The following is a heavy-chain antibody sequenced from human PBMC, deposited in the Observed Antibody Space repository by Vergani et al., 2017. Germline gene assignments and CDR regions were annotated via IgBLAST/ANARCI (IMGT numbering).Heavy chain of an antibody. Sequence: QVQLQQWGAGLLKPSETLSLTCAVYGGSFSGYYWSWIRQPPGKGLEWIGEINHSGSTNYNPSLKSRVTISVDTSKNQFSLKLSSVTAADTAVYYCAGDFWSGHDYWGQGTLVTAYS. CDR1: GGSFSGYY. J-gene: IGHJ4*02. CDR2: INHSGST. V-gene: IGHV4-34*01. CDR3: AGDFWSGHDY. D-gene: IGHD3-3*01.